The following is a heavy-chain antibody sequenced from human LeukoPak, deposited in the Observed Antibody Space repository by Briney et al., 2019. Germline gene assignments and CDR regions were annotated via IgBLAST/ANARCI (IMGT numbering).Heavy chain of an antibody. Sequence: GGSLRLSCAASGFTVSSNYMSWVRQAPGKGLEWVSVIYSGGSTYYADSVKGRFTISRDNSKNTLYLQMNSLRAEDTAVYYCARALAAAGTSRLGFDPWGQGTLVTVSS. CDR3: ARALAAAGTSRLGFDP. V-gene: IGHV3-66*01. CDR2: IYSGGST. D-gene: IGHD6-13*01. CDR1: GFTVSSNY. J-gene: IGHJ5*02.